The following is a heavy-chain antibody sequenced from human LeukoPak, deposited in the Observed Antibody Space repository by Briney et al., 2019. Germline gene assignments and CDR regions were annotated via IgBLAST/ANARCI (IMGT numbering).Heavy chain of an antibody. CDR1: GGSFSGYY. V-gene: IGHV4-34*01. CDR2: INHSGST. CDR3: AREALEWSPPDI. J-gene: IGHJ3*02. D-gene: IGHD3-3*01. Sequence: SETLSLTCAVYGGSFSGYYWSWIRQPPGKGLEWIGEINHSGSTNYNPSLKSRVTISVDTSKNQFSLKLSSVTAADTAVYYCAREALEWSPPDIWGQGTTVTVSS.